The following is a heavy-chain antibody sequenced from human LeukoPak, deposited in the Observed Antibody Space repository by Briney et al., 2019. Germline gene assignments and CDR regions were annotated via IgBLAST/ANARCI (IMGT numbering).Heavy chain of an antibody. J-gene: IGHJ6*03. Sequence: ASVKVSCKASGGTFSNFAIIWVRQAPGQGLEWMGWISAYNGGTNYAQKFQGRVTMTRDTSISTAFMELSRLRSDDTAVYYCARGSTLTTLPYYYYFMDVWGKGTTVTVS. V-gene: IGHV1-2*02. CDR1: GGTFSNFA. CDR2: ISAYNGGT. D-gene: IGHD4-17*01. CDR3: ARGSTLTTLPYYYYFMDV.